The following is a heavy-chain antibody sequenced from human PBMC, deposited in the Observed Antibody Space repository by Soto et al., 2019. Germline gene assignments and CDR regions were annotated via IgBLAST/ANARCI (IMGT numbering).Heavy chain of an antibody. Sequence: DVQLVESGGGLIQPGESLRLSCAAFGLTVSGKKYVAWVRQAPGKRLEWVSALYDVDGSFYADSVKGRFTTSSDSSKTTVYLRMNGLRPDDTAVYYCASWHEREHAYDVWGQGTTVTVSS. CDR3: ASWHEREHAYDV. V-gene: IGHV3-53*01. J-gene: IGHJ3*01. CDR1: GLTVSGKKY. D-gene: IGHD1-1*01. CDR2: LYDVDGS.